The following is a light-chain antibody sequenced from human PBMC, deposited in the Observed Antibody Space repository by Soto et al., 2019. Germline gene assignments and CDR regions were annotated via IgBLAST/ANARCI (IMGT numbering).Light chain of an antibody. CDR2: EVS. V-gene: IGLV2-8*01. CDR1: SSDVGKYDY. CDR3: SSYTSSSTPHV. Sequence: QSALTQPPSASGSPGQSVTISCTGTSSDVGKYDYVSWFQHHPGKAPKLIIYEVSKRPSGVPDRFSGSKSGSTASLAISGLQAEDEADYYCSSYTSSSTPHVFGTGTKVTVL. J-gene: IGLJ1*01.